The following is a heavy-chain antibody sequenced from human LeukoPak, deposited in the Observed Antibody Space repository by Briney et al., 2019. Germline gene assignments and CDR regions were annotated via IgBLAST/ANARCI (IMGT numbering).Heavy chain of an antibody. J-gene: IGHJ4*02. V-gene: IGHV3-21*01. CDR1: GFTFSIYS. D-gene: IGHD3-22*01. Sequence: GGSLRLSCAASGFTFSIYSMNWVRQAPGKGLEWVSSIDSSNYKYYADSVRGRFTVSRDNAKNSLYLQMNSLRAEDTAIYYCARDLAYYYDNNYDWGRGTLVTVSS. CDR2: IDSSNYK. CDR3: ARDLAYYYDNNYD.